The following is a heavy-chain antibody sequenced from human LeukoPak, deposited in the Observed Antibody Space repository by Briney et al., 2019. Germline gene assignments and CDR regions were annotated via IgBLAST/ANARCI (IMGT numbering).Heavy chain of an antibody. V-gene: IGHV3-33*01. D-gene: IGHD2-2*01. CDR3: ARGPLSRCSSTSCTAFHAFDI. J-gene: IGHJ3*02. CDR1: GFTFSSYG. Sequence: GGSLRLSCAASGFTFSSYGMHWVRQAPGKGLEWVAVIWYDGSNKYYADSVKGRFTISRDNSKNTLYLQMNSLRAEDTAVYYCARGPLSRCSSTSCTAFHAFDIWGQGTMVTVSS. CDR2: IWYDGSNK.